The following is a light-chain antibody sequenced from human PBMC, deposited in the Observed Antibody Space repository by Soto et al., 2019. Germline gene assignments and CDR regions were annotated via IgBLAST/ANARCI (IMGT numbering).Light chain of an antibody. V-gene: IGLV1-40*01. CDR2: TNS. CDR1: SSNIGAGYD. J-gene: IGLJ1*01. CDR3: QSYDSSLSGFV. Sequence: QAVVTQPPSVSGAPGQRVTISCTGSSSNIGAGYDVHWYQQLPGTAPKLLVYTNSNRPSGVPDRFSGSKSGTSASLAITGLQAEDEADYYYQSYDSSLSGFVFGTGTQLTVL.